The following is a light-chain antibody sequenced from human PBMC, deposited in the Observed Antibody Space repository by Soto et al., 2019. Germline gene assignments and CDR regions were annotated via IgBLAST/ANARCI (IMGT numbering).Light chain of an antibody. CDR3: QQYSSFWA. V-gene: IGKV1-5*01. Sequence: DIQMTQSPSTLSASVGERVTITCRASQSNRSWLAWYQQKPGKAPKLLIYDACSLERGVPSRFSGSGSGREFTLTISSVQSDDYAAYYCQQYSSFWAFDQGTKMEIK. CDR2: DAC. CDR1: QSNRSW. J-gene: IGKJ1*01.